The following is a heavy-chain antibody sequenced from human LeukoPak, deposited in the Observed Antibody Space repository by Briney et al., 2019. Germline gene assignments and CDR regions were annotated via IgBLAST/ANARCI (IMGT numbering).Heavy chain of an antibody. CDR1: GGSISSGDYY. CDR3: ARDSKYDFWSGYYTSWFDP. J-gene: IGHJ5*02. V-gene: IGHV4-30-4*08. CDR2: IYYSGST. D-gene: IGHD3-3*01. Sequence: SQTLSLTCTVSGGSISSGDYYWSWIRQPPGKGLEWIGYIYYSGSTYYNPSLKSRVTISVDTSKNQFSLKLSSVTAADTAVYYCARDSKYDFWSGYYTSWFDPWGQGTLVTVSS.